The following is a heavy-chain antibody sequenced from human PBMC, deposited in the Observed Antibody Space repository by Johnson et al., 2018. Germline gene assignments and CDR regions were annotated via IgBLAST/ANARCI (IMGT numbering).Heavy chain of an antibody. CDR2: MYHSGGT. Sequence: QVQLQESGPGLVKPSDTLSLICTVSGGSISSYYYHWIRQSPGKGLEWIGYMYHSGGTKYNPSLNGRVTISLDTSKNQFSLKLSSVTAADTAVYYCARGRGTGSYSQAYLDHWGQGTLVTVSS. D-gene: IGHD3-3*02. CDR1: GGSISSYY. CDR3: ARGRGTGSYSQAYLDH. V-gene: IGHV4-59*01. J-gene: IGHJ1*01.